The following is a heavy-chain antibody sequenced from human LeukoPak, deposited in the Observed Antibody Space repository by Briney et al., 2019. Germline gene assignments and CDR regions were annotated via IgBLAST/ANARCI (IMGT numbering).Heavy chain of an antibody. Sequence: ASVKVSCKASGYTFTSYGISWVRQAPAQGLEWMGWISAYNGNTNYAQKLQGRVTMSTDTSTSTANMELRRLRSDETAVYYCATTIKDYYDSSGYLDYWGQGTLVTVSS. CDR1: GYTFTSYG. CDR3: ATTIKDYYDSSGYLDY. D-gene: IGHD3-22*01. CDR2: ISAYNGNT. V-gene: IGHV1-18*01. J-gene: IGHJ4*02.